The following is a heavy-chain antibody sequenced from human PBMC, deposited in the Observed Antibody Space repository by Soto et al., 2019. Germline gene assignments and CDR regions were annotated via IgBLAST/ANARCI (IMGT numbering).Heavy chain of an antibody. CDR3: ARDRRGSSSWYIIDP. Sequence: PGGSLRLSCAASGFTFSSYRMHWVRQAPGKGLVWVSRINSDGSSTSYADSVKGRFTISRDNAKNTLYLQMNSLRAEDTAVYYCARDRRGSSSWYIIDPWGQGTLVTVSS. V-gene: IGHV3-74*01. D-gene: IGHD6-13*01. CDR2: INSDGSST. CDR1: GFTFSSYR. J-gene: IGHJ5*02.